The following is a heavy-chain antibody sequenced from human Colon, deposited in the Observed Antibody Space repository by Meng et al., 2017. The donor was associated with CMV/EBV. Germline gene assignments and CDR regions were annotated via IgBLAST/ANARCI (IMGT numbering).Heavy chain of an antibody. D-gene: IGHD2-15*01. CDR2: IYYTGST. V-gene: IGHV4-39*07. CDR3: ARGSYFRQKPHSIWFDP. Sequence: SETLSLTCSVSGGSINSITYHWGWLRQPPGKGLEWIGSIYYTGSTTYNSSLQARVTLSIDTSMNQFSLKLSSVTAADTAFYYCARGSYFRQKPHSIWFDPWGQGPLVTVSS. CDR1: GGSINSITYH. J-gene: IGHJ5*02.